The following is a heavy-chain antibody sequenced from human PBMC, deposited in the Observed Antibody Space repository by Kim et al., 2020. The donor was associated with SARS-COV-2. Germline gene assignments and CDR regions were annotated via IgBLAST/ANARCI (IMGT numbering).Heavy chain of an antibody. D-gene: IGHD3-10*01. CDR3: AKDRRELLWFGEFLDY. Sequence: SLKGRFTISRDNSKNTLYLQMNSLRAEDTAVYYCAKDRRELLWFGEFLDYWGQGTLVTVSS. V-gene: IGHV3-30*02. J-gene: IGHJ4*02.